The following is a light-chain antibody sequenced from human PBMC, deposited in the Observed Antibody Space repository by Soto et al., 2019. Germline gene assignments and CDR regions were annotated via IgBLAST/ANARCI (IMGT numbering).Light chain of an antibody. CDR3: QQRSNWPPFT. J-gene: IGKJ5*01. CDR1: QSISAY. Sequence: DIQMTQSPSSLSASVGDTITITCRASQSISAYVTWFQQKPGKAPKLLIYAVATLQSGVPSRFTGSGSGTDFTLTISSLEPEDFAVYYCQQRSNWPPFTFGQGTRLEIK. V-gene: IGKV1-39*01. CDR2: AVA.